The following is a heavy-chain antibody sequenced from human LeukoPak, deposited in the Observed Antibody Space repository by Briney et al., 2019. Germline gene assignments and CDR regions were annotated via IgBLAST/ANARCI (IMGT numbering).Heavy chain of an antibody. V-gene: IGHV4-30-4*08. Sequence: SQTLSLTCTVSGGSLSSGDYYWSWIRQPPGKGLEWIGYIYYSGSTYYNPSLKSRVTISVDTSKNQFSLKLSSVTAADTAVYYCARGGVDYGDDYWGQGTLVTVSS. CDR3: ARGGVDYGDDY. CDR2: IYYSGST. J-gene: IGHJ4*02. D-gene: IGHD3-16*01. CDR1: GGSLSSGDYY.